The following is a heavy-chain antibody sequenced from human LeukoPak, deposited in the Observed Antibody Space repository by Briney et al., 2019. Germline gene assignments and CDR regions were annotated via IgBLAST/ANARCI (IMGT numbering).Heavy chain of an antibody. CDR1: GGSISSSSYY. CDR3: ARETGGWDPRGFDY. CDR2: IYYSGST. D-gene: IGHD6-19*01. V-gene: IGHV4-39*02. Sequence: SETLSLTCTVSGGSISSSSYYWGWIRQPPGKGLEWIGSIYYSGSTYYNPSLKSRVTISVDTSKNQFSLKLSSVTAADTAVYYCARETGGWDPRGFDYWGQGTLVTVSS. J-gene: IGHJ4*02.